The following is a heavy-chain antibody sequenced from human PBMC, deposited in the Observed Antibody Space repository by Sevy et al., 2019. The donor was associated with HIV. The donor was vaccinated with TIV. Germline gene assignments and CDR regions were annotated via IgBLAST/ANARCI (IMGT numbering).Heavy chain of an antibody. Sequence: GGSLRLSCAASGFTFSSYDMHWVRQVTGQGLEWVSAIGSAGDTYYPGSVKGRFTISRENAKNSLYLQMNSLRAGYTAVYYCARALPHYYGSGSYVMNAMDVWGQGTTVTVSS. CDR2: IGSAGDT. CDR3: ARALPHYYGSGSYVMNAMDV. J-gene: IGHJ6*02. V-gene: IGHV3-13*01. D-gene: IGHD3-10*01. CDR1: GFTFSSYD.